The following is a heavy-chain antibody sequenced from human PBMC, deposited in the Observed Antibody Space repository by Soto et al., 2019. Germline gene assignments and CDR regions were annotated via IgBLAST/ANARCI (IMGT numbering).Heavy chain of an antibody. Sequence: QITLKESGPTLVKPTQTLTLTCTFSGFSLSTSGVGVGWIRQPPGKALEWLALIYWDDDKRYSPSLKSRLTITNDTSKNQVVLTMTNMDPVDTATYYCAHRLHYYYTDNWFDPWGQGTLVTVSS. CDR2: IYWDDDK. V-gene: IGHV2-5*02. CDR1: GFSLSTSGVG. D-gene: IGHD3-22*01. J-gene: IGHJ5*02. CDR3: AHRLHYYYTDNWFDP.